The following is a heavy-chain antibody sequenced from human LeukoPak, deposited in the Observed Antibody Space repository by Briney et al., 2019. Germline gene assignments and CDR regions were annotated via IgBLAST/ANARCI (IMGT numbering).Heavy chain of an antibody. CDR1: GFTVSSNY. V-gene: IGHV3-53*01. J-gene: IGHJ4*02. CDR3: ARARRIVESYFDY. CDR2: IYSGGST. D-gene: IGHD3-22*01. Sequence: GGCLRLSCAASGFTVSSNYMSWVRQAPGKGLEWVSVIYSGGSTYYADSVKGRFTISRDNSKNTLYLQMNSLRAEDTAVYYCARARRIVESYFDYWGQGTLVTVSS.